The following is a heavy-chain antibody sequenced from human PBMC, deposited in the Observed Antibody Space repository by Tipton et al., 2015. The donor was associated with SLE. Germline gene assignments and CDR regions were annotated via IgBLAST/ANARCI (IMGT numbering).Heavy chain of an antibody. D-gene: IGHD2-8*01. CDR3: AREGTKGVAFDI. Sequence: TLSLTCAVYGGSFSVHYWTWSWIRQPPGKGLEWIGEIDHSGSTNYNLSLKSRVTISVDTSKNQFSLNLSSVTAADTAVYYCAREGTKGVAFDIWGQGTMVTVSS. CDR1: GGSFSVHY. CDR2: IDHSGST. V-gene: IGHV4-34*01. J-gene: IGHJ3*02.